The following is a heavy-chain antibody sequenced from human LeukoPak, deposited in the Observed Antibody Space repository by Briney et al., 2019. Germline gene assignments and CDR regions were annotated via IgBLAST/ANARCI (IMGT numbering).Heavy chain of an antibody. CDR3: AKESRVRGVSVRESHYHYYYGMDV. D-gene: IGHD3-10*01. Sequence: SETLSLTCSVSGGSINNFYWTWIRQLAGKGLEWIGRIYGNGDTNYNPSLKSRVSLSVDTSKKQFSLKLNSVTAADTALYFCAKESRVRGVSVRESHYHYYYGMDVWGRGTTVTVSS. CDR2: IYGNGDT. J-gene: IGHJ6*02. CDR1: GGSINNFY. V-gene: IGHV4-4*07.